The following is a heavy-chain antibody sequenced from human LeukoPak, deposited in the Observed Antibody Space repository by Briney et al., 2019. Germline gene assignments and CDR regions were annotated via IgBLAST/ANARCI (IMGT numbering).Heavy chain of an antibody. CDR2: IYYSGST. D-gene: IGHD3-10*01. CDR3: ARRYYGSGSYYRKPNWFDP. CDR1: GGSISSSSYY. Sequence: PSETLSLTCTVSGGSISSSSYYWGWIRQPPGKGLEWIGSIYYSGSTYYNPSLKSRVTISVDTSKNQFSLKLSSVTAADTAVYYCARRYYGSGSYYRKPNWFDPWGQGTLVTVSS. J-gene: IGHJ5*02. V-gene: IGHV4-39*07.